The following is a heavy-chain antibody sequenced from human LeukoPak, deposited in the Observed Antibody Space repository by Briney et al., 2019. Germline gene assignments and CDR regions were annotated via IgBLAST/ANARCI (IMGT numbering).Heavy chain of an antibody. V-gene: IGHV4-31*03. J-gene: IGHJ5*02. Sequence: SETLSLTCTVSGGSISSGGYYWSWIRQHPGKGLEWIGYIYYSGSTYYNPSLKSRVTISVDTSKNQFSLKLSSVTAADTAVYYCARDLMVAVDRGGWFDPWGQGTLVTVSS. CDR3: ARDLMVAVDRGGWFDP. CDR1: GGSISSGGYY. CDR2: IYYSGST. D-gene: IGHD6-19*01.